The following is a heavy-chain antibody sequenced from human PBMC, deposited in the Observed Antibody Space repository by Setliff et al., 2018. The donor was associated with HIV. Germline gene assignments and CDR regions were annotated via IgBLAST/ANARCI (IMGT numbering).Heavy chain of an antibody. Sequence: SETLSLTCTVSGGSISSYYWSWIRQPPGKGLEWIGSIYHSESTYYNPSLKSRVTISVDTSKNQFSLKLSSVTAADTAVYYCATHVLQFLEWLSHFDYWGQGTLVTVSS. D-gene: IGHD3-3*01. CDR1: GGSISSYY. CDR2: IYHSEST. CDR3: ATHVLQFLEWLSHFDY. V-gene: IGHV4-59*04. J-gene: IGHJ4*02.